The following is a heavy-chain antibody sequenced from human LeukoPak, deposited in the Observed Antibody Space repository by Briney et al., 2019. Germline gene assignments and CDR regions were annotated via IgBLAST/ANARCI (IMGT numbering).Heavy chain of an antibody. Sequence: SGPTLVNPTQTLTVTCTFSGFALSTRGVGVGWIRQPPGKALEWLALIYWDDDKRYSPPPKSRLTITKDTSKNQVVLTMTNMDPVDTATYYCAHRLGGAQRNDPFDYWGQGTLVTVSS. CDR3: AHRLGGAQRNDPFDY. D-gene: IGHD2-2*01. CDR1: GFALSTRGVG. J-gene: IGHJ4*02. V-gene: IGHV2-5*02. CDR2: IYWDDDK.